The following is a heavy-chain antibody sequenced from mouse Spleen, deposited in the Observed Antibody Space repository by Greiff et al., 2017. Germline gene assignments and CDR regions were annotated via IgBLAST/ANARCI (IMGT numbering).Heavy chain of an antibody. J-gene: IGHJ1*03. V-gene: IGHV14-4*01. CDR2: IDPENGDT. CDR1: GLNIKDDY. CDR3: TLLLRGYFDV. Sequence: EVQLQQSGAELVRPGASVKLSCTASGLNIKDDYMHWVKQRPEQGLEWIGWIDPENGDTEYASKFQGKATITADTSSNTAYLQLSSLTSEDTAVYYCTLLLRGYFDVWGTGTTVTVSS. D-gene: IGHD1-1*01.